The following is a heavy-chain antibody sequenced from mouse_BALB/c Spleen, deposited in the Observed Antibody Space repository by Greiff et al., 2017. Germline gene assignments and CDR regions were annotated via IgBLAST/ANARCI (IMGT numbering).Heavy chain of an antibody. CDR2: IYPGDGDT. CDR3: ARSGRYTVDY. D-gene: IGHD1-1*02. Sequence: VQLQESGAELVRPGSSVKISCKASGYAFSSYWMNWVKQRPGQGLEWIGQIYPGDGDTNYNGKFKGKATLTADKSSSTAYMQLSSLTSEDSAVYFCARSGRYTVDYWGQGTTLTVSS. CDR1: GYAFSSYW. V-gene: IGHV1-80*01. J-gene: IGHJ2*01.